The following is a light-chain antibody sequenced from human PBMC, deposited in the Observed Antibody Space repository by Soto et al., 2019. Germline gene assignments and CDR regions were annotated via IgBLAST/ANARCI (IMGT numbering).Light chain of an antibody. V-gene: IGLV2-11*01. Sequence: QSALTQPRSVSGSPGQSVAISCAGTSSDVGCYNYVSWYQQYPGKAPKLIIYDVTKRPSGVPDRFSGSKSGNTASLTISGLQAEDEADYYCCSFAGLFGGGTKLTVL. CDR1: SSDVGCYNY. CDR3: CSFAGL. J-gene: IGLJ2*01. CDR2: DVT.